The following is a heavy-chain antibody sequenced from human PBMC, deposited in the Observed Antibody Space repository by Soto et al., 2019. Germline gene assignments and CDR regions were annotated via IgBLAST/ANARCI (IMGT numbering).Heavy chain of an antibody. D-gene: IGHD6-6*01. CDR1: GGSISSYY. CDR2: IYYSGST. CDR3: ARILYSSSPPRYYYYGMDV. J-gene: IGHJ6*02. Sequence: SETLSLTCTVSGGSISSYYWSWIRQPPGKGLEWIGYIYYSGSTNYNPSLKSRVTISVDTSKNQFSLKLSSVTAADTAVYYCARILYSSSPPRYYYYGMDVWGQVTTVTVSS. V-gene: IGHV4-59*01.